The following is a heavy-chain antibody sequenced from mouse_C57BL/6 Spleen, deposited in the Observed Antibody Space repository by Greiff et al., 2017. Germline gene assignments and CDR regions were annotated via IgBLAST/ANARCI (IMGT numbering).Heavy chain of an antibody. CDR3: ARDNYGSSEAFAY. V-gene: IGHV5-4*01. J-gene: IGHJ3*01. Sequence: DVMLVESGGGLVKPGGSLKLSCAASGFTFSSYAMSWVRQTPEKRLEWVATISDGGSYTYYPDNVKGRFTISRDNAKNNLYLQMSHLKSEDTAMYYCARDNYGSSEAFAYWGQGTLVTVSA. D-gene: IGHD1-1*01. CDR1: GFTFSSYA. CDR2: ISDGGSYT.